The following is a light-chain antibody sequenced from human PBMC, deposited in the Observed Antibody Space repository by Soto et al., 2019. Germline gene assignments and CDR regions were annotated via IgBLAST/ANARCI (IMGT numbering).Light chain of an antibody. J-gene: IGKJ5*01. Sequence: ETLMTQSPDTLSVSLGERATLSCRASQSLRSSLAWYQQKPGQAPRLLIYDASNRATGIPARFSGSGSGTDFTLTISSLEPEDFAVYYCQQRSNWPPTFGQGRLPEV. V-gene: IGKV3-11*01. CDR2: DAS. CDR1: QSLRSS. CDR3: QQRSNWPPT.